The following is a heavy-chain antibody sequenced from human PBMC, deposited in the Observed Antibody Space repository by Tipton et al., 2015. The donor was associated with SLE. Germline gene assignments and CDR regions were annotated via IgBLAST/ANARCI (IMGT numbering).Heavy chain of an antibody. CDR1: GGSISSSSYY. Sequence: LSLTCTVSGGSISSSSYYWGWVRQAPGKGLEWVSIIYSGGNTCYVESVEGRFTISRDNSDNTLYVRMNNLRVEDTAIYYCAKASRGQYESWSGHFDEWGRGTLVTVSS. CDR2: IYSGGNT. CDR3: AKASRGQYESWSGHFDE. D-gene: IGHD3-3*01. V-gene: IGHV3-53*05. J-gene: IGHJ4*02.